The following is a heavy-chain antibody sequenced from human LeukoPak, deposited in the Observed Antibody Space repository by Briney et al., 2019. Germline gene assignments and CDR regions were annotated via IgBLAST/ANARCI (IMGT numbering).Heavy chain of an antibody. CDR1: GYTFTSYG. Sequence: ALVKVSCKASGYTFTSYGISWVRQAPGQGLEWMGWISAYSGHTYYARNLQGRVTMTTHTSTSTAYMELRSLRSDDTAVYYCARVYCSGGSCLDAFDIWGQGTMVIVSS. D-gene: IGHD2-15*01. CDR2: ISAYSGHT. J-gene: IGHJ3*02. CDR3: ARVYCSGGSCLDAFDI. V-gene: IGHV1-18*01.